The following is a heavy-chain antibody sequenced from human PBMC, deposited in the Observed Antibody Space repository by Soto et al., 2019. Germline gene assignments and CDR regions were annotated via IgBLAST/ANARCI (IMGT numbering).Heavy chain of an antibody. Sequence: QVQLQESGPGLVKPSETLSLTCTVSGGSISHYYWSWIRQPLGKGLEWIGYIYYSGSTNYNPSLKSRVNISADTSKNQFSLKVSAVTAADTAVYSCATHDYGGYSVAFDIWGQGTMVTVSS. J-gene: IGHJ3*02. V-gene: IGHV4-59*01. D-gene: IGHD4-17*01. CDR3: ATHDYGGYSVAFDI. CDR2: IYYSGST. CDR1: GGSISHYY.